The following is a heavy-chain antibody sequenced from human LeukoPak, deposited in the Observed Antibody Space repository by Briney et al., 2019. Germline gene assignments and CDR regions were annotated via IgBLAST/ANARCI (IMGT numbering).Heavy chain of an antibody. CDR1: GGTFSSYA. CDR3: AREASEAARSLGY. Sequence: ASVKVSCKASGGTFSSYAISWVRQASGQGLEWMGGIIPIFGTANYAQKFQGRVTITTDESTSTAYMELSSLRSEDTAVYYCAREASEAARSLGYWGQGTLVTVSS. D-gene: IGHD6-6*01. J-gene: IGHJ4*02. CDR2: IIPIFGTA. V-gene: IGHV1-69*05.